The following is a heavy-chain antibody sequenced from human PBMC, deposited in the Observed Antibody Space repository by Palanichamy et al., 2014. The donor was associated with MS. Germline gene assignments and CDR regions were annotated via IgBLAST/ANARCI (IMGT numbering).Heavy chain of an antibody. J-gene: IGHJ6*02. CDR1: GYTFSSYG. V-gene: IGHV1-18*04. CDR2: ISTYNGNT. D-gene: IGHD3-10*01. CDR3: ARDIGPVPGDYYYGWDV. Sequence: QVQLVQSGAEVKEPGASVRVSCKASGYTFSSYGISWARQAPGQGLEWVGWISTYNGNTKYAQKFQDRVTMTTDTSTTTAHMDLRSLRSDDSAVYFCARDIGPVPGDYYYGWDVWGQGTTVTVSS.